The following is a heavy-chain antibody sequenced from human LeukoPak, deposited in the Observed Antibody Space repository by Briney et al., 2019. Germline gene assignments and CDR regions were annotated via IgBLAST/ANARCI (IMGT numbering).Heavy chain of an antibody. CDR2: INSDGSST. Sequence: GGSLRLSCAASGFTFSSYWMHWVRQAPGKGLVWVSRINSDGSSTSYADSVKGRFTISRDNAKNTLYLQMNSLRAEDTAVYYCAKDSDYDFWSGYYPLGYWGQGTLVTVSS. CDR1: GFTFSSYW. CDR3: AKDSDYDFWSGYYPLGY. D-gene: IGHD3-3*01. V-gene: IGHV3-74*01. J-gene: IGHJ4*02.